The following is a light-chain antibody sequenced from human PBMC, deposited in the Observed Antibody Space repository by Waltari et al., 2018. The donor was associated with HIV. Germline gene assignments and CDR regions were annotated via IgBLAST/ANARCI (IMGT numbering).Light chain of an antibody. CDR3: SSYTSDSTYV. Sequence: QSALTQPASVSGSPGQSITISCTGTSSDVGGYNYVSWYQQHPGKAPKLMIFHVSTRPSGVSTRFSGSKSGNTASLTISALQAEDEADYYCSSYTSDSTYVFGTGTQVTLL. CDR1: SSDVGGYNY. CDR2: HVS. J-gene: IGLJ1*01. V-gene: IGLV2-14*03.